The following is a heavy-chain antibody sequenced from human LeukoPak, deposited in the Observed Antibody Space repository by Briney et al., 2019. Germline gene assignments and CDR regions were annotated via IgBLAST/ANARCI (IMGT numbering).Heavy chain of an antibody. CDR3: ARDHCSSSSCPGDYYMDV. CDR1: GGSISSYS. Sequence: SETLSLTCTVSGGSISSYSWSWIRQPAGKGLEWIGHIYTSGSTNYNPSLKSRVTISVDRSKNQFSLKLSSVTAADTAVYYCARDHCSSSSCPGDYYMDVWDKGTTVTVSS. J-gene: IGHJ6*03. D-gene: IGHD2-2*01. CDR2: IYTSGST. V-gene: IGHV4-4*07.